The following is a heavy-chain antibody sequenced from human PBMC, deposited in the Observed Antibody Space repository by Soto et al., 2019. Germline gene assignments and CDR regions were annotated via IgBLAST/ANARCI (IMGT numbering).Heavy chain of an antibody. D-gene: IGHD3-16*01. V-gene: IGHV3-33*01. CDR3: ARDGDVNTGFGKDY. Sequence: GGSLRLSCAASGFTFSNYGMHWVRRAPGKGLEWVAFIWYDGGNKYYAESVKGRFTIFRDNSKNTLYLQMNSLRAEDTAVYYCARDGDVNTGFGKDYWGQGTLVTVSS. J-gene: IGHJ4*02. CDR1: GFTFSNYG. CDR2: IWYDGGNK.